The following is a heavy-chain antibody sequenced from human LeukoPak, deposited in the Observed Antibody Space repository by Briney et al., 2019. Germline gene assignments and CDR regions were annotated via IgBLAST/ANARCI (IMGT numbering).Heavy chain of an antibody. V-gene: IGHV4-4*02. CDR1: GGSISSSNW. CDR3: ARGLSSHYYYYGMDV. J-gene: IGHJ6*02. D-gene: IGHD6-6*01. CDR2: IYHSGST. Sequence: SETLSLTCAVSGGSISSSNWWSWVRQPPGKGPEWIGEIYHSGSTNYNPSLKGRVTISVDKSKNQFSLKLSSVAAADTAVYYCARGLSSHYYYYGMDVWGQGTTVTVSS.